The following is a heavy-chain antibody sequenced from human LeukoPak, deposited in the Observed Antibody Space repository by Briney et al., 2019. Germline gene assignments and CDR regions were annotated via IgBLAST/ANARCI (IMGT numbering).Heavy chain of an antibody. CDR1: GFTFSSYS. D-gene: IGHD6-13*01. V-gene: IGHV3-23*01. CDR2: ISGSGGST. J-gene: IGHJ4*02. Sequence: GGSLRLSCAASGFTFSSYSMNWVRQAPGKGLEWVSAISGSGGSTYYADSVKGRFTISRDNSKNTLYLQMNSLRAEDTAVYYCAKDLAAGPTPYDYWGQGTLVTVSS. CDR3: AKDLAAGPTPYDY.